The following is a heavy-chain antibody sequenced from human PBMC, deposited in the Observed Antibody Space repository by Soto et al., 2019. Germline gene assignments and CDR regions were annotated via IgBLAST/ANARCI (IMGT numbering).Heavy chain of an antibody. D-gene: IGHD2-21*02. CDR2: MYNTGST. Sequence: SETLSLTCTVSCGSISGYYWSWIRQPQGKGLEWIGYMYNTGSTVYNPSFKSRVTISVDTSKNQFSLKLNSVTAADTAVYYCARDLWGYCGTDCYPLDVWGQGTTVTVSS. V-gene: IGHV4-59*01. CDR3: ARDLWGYCGTDCYPLDV. CDR1: CGSISGYY. J-gene: IGHJ6*02.